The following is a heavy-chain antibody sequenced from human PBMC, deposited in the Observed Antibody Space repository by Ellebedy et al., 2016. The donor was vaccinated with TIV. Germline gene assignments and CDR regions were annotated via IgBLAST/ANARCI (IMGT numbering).Heavy chain of an antibody. J-gene: IGHJ4*02. V-gene: IGHV3-48*03. CDR3: ARAIVGFDY. D-gene: IGHD1-26*01. Sequence: PGGSLRLSCAASGFTFSSYEMNWVRQAPGKGLEWVSYISSSGSAIYYADSVKGRFTISRDNAKNSLYLQMNSLRGEDTAVYYCARAIVGFDYWGQGTLVTVSS. CDR1: GFTFSSYE. CDR2: ISSSGSAI.